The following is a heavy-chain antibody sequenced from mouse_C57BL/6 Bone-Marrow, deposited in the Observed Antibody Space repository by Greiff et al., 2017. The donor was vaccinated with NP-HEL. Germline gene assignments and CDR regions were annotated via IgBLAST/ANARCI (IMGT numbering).Heavy chain of an antibody. J-gene: IGHJ3*01. Sequence: VQLQQSGPELVKPGASVKISCKASGYTFTDYYMNWVKQSHGKSLEWIGDINPNNGGTSYNQKFKGKATLTVDKSSSTAYMELRSLTSEDSAVYDCARGDLLWLRRFAYWGQGTLVTVSA. CDR3: ARGDLLWLRRFAY. V-gene: IGHV1-26*01. CDR1: GYTFTDYY. D-gene: IGHD2-2*01. CDR2: INPNNGGT.